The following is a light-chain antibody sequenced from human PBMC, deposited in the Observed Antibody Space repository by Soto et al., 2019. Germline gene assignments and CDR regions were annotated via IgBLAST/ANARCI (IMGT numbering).Light chain of an antibody. J-gene: IGKJ1*01. CDR3: QQYYSSPQT. Sequence: DIVMTQSPHSLAVSLGERASINCKSSQTVLYNSKNYLAWYQHKPGQPPKLLLYSPSTREFGVPDRFSGSGSATDFTLTISSLQAEDVATYYCQQYYSSPQTFGRGTKVEVK. CDR1: QTVLYNSKNY. V-gene: IGKV4-1*01. CDR2: SPS.